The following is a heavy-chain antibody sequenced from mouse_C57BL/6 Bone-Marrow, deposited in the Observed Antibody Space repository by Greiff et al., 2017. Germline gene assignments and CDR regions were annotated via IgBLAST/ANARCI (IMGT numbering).Heavy chain of an antibody. V-gene: IGHV14-4*01. CDR1: GFNIKDDY. Sequence: VHVKQSGAELVRPGASVKLSCTASGFNIKDDYMHWVKQRPEQGLEWIGWIDPENGDTEYASKFQGKATITADTSSNTAYLQLSSLTSEDTAVYYCTDGYYMFAYWGQGTLVTVSA. CDR2: IDPENGDT. J-gene: IGHJ3*01. CDR3: TDGYYMFAY. D-gene: IGHD2-3*01.